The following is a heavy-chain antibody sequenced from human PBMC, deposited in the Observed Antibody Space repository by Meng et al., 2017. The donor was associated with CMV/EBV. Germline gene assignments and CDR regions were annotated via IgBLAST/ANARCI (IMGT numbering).Heavy chain of an antibody. J-gene: IGHJ4*02. V-gene: IGHV3-23*01. D-gene: IGHD2-21*01. CDR3: ARVVVRSSSGVDY. CDR1: GFTFSSYA. Sequence: GESLKISCAASGFTFSSYAMSWVRQAPGKGLEWVSAISGSGGSTYYADSMKGRFTISRDNSKNTLYLQMNSLRAEDSGIYYCARVVVRSSSGVDYWGQGTLVTVSS. CDR2: ISGSGGST.